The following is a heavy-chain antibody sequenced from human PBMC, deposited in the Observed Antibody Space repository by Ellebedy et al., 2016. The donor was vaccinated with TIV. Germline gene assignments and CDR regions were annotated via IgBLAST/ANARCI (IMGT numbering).Heavy chain of an antibody. Sequence: ASVKVSXXASRYTFIKYDINWVRQATGQGLEWMGWMNPNSGNTGYAQKFQGRVTMTRNTSISTAYMELSSLRSEDTAVYYCASCPTYYDFWSGYSNCWFNPWGQGTLVTVSS. CDR1: RYTFIKYD. CDR3: ASCPTYYDFWSGYSNCWFNP. V-gene: IGHV1-8*01. J-gene: IGHJ5*02. CDR2: MNPNSGNT. D-gene: IGHD3-3*01.